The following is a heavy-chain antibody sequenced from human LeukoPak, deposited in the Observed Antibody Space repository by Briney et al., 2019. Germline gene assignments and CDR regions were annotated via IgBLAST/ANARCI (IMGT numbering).Heavy chain of an antibody. J-gene: IGHJ4*02. CDR2: IYYSGST. CDR1: GGSISSYY. V-gene: IGHV4-59*01. Sequence: PSETLSLTCAVYGGSISSYYWSWIRQPPGKGLEWIGYIYYSGSTNYNPSLKSRVTISVDTFRNQFSLKLTSVTAADTAIYYCAKSDYYGASDYWGQGTLVTVSS. CDR3: AKSDYYGASDY. D-gene: IGHD3-10*01.